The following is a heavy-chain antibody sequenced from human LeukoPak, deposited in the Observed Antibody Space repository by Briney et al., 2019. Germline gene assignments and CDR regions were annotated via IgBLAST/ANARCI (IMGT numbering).Heavy chain of an antibody. CDR3: TRARNYDFWSGIDY. CDR1: GYTFTIYG. V-gene: IGHV1-18*01. D-gene: IGHD3-3*01. CDR2: ISAYNGNT. J-gene: IGHJ4*02. Sequence: ASVKVSFTASGYTFTIYGISLVRQAPGQGLEWMGWISAYNGNTNYAQKLQGRVTMTTDPSTSTAYIEMRSLAADATAVYYCTRARNYDFWSGIDYWGQGTLVTVSS.